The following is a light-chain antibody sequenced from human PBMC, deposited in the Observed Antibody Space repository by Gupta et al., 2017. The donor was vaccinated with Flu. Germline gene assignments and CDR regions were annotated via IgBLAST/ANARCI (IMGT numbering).Light chain of an antibody. J-gene: IGKJ4*01. CDR1: QDISNY. CDR3: QQYDNLPLT. CDR2: DAS. V-gene: IGKV1-33*01. Sequence: DIHVTQSASSLCASVGDRVTITCQASQDISNYLNWYQQKPGKAPKLLIYDASNLETGVPSRFSGSGSGTDFTFTISSLQPEDIATYYCQQYDNLPLTFGGGTKVEIK.